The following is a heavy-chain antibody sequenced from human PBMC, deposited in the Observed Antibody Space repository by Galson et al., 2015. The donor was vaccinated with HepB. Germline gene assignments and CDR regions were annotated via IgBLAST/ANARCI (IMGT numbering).Heavy chain of an antibody. V-gene: IGHV1-69*13. CDR2: IIPIFGTA. Sequence: SVKVSCKASGGTFSSYAISWVRQAPGQGLEWMGGIIPIFGTANYAQKFQGRVTITADESTSTAYMELSSLRSEDTAVYYCARDHPAWPYCSSTSCYTLNWFDPWGQGTLVTVSS. CDR3: ARDHPAWPYCSSTSCYTLNWFDP. CDR1: GGTFSSYA. D-gene: IGHD2-2*02. J-gene: IGHJ5*02.